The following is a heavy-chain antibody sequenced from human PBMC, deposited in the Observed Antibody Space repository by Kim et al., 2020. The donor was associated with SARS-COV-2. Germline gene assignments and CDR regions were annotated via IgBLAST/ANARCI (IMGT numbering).Heavy chain of an antibody. D-gene: IGHD5-18*01. J-gene: IGHJ4*02. V-gene: IGHV4-59*01. CDR3: ARAGGYSPFDY. Sequence: SETLSFTCTVSGGSISSYYWSWIRQPPGKGLEWIGYIYYSGSTNYNPSLKSRVTISVDTSKNQFSLKLSSVTAADTAVYYCARAGGYSPFDYWGQGTLVT. CDR1: GGSISSYY. CDR2: IYYSGST.